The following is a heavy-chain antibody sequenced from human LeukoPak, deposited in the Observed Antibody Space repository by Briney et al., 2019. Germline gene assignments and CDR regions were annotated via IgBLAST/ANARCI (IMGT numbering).Heavy chain of an antibody. CDR3: VRLGDSSGYYDY. V-gene: IGHV3-7*01. J-gene: IGHJ4*02. D-gene: IGHD3-22*01. Sequence: PGGSLRLSCAASGFTFSSYAMSWVRQAPGKGLEWVASIKPDGSGKYYVDSVKGRFTISRDNAKNALYLQLNSLRAEDTAVYFYVRLGDSSGYYDYWGQGTLVTVST. CDR1: GFTFSSYA. CDR2: IKPDGSGK.